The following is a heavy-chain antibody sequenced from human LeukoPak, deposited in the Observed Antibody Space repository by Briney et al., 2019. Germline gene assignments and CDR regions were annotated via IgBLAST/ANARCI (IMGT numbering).Heavy chain of an antibody. V-gene: IGHV1-18*01. CDR2: ISAYNGNT. CDR3: TGAYCSGGSCYDDY. Sequence: ASVKVSCKASGYTFTSYGISWVRQAPGQGLEWMGWISAYNGNTNYAQKLQGRVTMTTDTSTGTAYMELRSLRSDDTAVYYCTGAYCSGGSCYDDYWGQGTLVTVSS. D-gene: IGHD2-15*01. CDR1: GYTFTSYG. J-gene: IGHJ4*02.